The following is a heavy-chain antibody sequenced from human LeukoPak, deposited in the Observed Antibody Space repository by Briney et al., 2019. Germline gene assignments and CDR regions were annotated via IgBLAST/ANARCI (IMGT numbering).Heavy chain of an antibody. J-gene: IGHJ4*02. D-gene: IGHD6-19*01. CDR1: GFTFSGSA. Sequence: PGRSLRLSCAASGFTFSGSAMHWVRQASGKGLEWVGRIRSKANSYATAYAASVKGRFTISRDDSKNTAYLQMNSLKTEDTAVYYCTSQIAVAGAPDDYWGQGTLVTVSS. CDR3: TSQIAVAGAPDDY. CDR2: IRSKANSYAT. V-gene: IGHV3-73*01.